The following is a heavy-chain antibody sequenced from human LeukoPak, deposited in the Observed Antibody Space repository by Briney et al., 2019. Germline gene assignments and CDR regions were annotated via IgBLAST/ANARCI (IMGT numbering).Heavy chain of an antibody. D-gene: IGHD5-18*01. J-gene: IGHJ4*02. CDR1: GFTFSSYG. V-gene: IGHV3-30*02. CDR2: IRYDGSNK. Sequence: GGSLRLSCAASGFTFSSYGMHWVRQAPGKGLEWVAFIRYDGSNKYYADSVKGRFTISRDNSKNTLYLQMNSLRAEDTAVYYCAKTRYSYGYYFDYWGQGTLVTVSS. CDR3: AKTRYSYGYYFDY.